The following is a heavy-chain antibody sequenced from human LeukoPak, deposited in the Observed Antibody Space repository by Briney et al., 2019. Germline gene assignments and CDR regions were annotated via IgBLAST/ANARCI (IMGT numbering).Heavy chain of an antibody. V-gene: IGHV4-61*02. CDR1: GGSISSGSYY. CDR2: IYTSGST. CDR3: ARESAPNGSGWNWYFDL. Sequence: PSETLSLTCTVSGGSISSGSYYWSWIRQPAGKGLEWIGRIYTSGSTNYNPSLKSRVTISVDTSKNQFPLKLSSVTAADTAVYYCARESAPNGSGWNWYFDLWGRGTLVTVSS. J-gene: IGHJ2*01. D-gene: IGHD6-19*01.